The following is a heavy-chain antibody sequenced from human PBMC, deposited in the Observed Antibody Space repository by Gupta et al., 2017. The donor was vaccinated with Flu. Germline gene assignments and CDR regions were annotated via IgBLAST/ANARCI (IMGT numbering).Heavy chain of an antibody. CDR1: GYTFTSYG. D-gene: IGHD3-10*01. CDR3: ARVGTYDDGAWSYYNFDD. Sequence: QVQLVQSGAEVKKPGASVKVSCKASGYTFTSYGISWVRQAPGQGLEVMGGSSAYNGNTNYAQKLQGRGTMTTDTSTRTADRELRSLRSDETAVYDCARVGTYDDGAWSYYNFDDGGQGTMVTVSS. J-gene: IGHJ4*02. V-gene: IGHV1-18*01. CDR2: SSAYNGNT.